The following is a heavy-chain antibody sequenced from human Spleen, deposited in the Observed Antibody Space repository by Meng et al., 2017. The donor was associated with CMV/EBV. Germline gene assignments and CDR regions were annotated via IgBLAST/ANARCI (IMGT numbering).Heavy chain of an antibody. V-gene: IGHV3-33*06. CDR1: GFTFSNYA. CDR2: IWYDGSNK. Sequence: GESLKISCAASGFTFSNYAMSCVRQAPGKGLEWVAVIWYDGSNKYYVDSVKGRFTISRDNSKNTLYLQMNSLRAEDTAVYYCAKDRAYDSSAFDYWGQGTLVTVSS. J-gene: IGHJ4*02. D-gene: IGHD3-22*01. CDR3: AKDRAYDSSAFDY.